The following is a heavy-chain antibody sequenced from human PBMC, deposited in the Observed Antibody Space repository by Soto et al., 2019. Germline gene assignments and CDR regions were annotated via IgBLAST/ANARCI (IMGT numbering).Heavy chain of an antibody. D-gene: IGHD2-2*01. CDR2: INHSGST. J-gene: IGHJ6*02. V-gene: IGHV4-34*01. CDR3: ARQHTLGYCSSTSCPEALYGMDV. CDR1: GGSFSGYY. Sequence: PSETLSLTCAVYGGSFSGYYWSWIRQPPGKGLEWIGEINHSGSTNYNPSLKSRVTISVDTSKNQFSLKLSSVTAADTAVYYCARQHTLGYCSSTSCPEALYGMDVWGQGTTVTVSS.